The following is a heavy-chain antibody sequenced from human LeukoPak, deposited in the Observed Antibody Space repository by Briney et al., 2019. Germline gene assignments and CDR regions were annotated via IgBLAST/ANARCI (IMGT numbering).Heavy chain of an antibody. CDR3: ARALTGIPYYFDY. V-gene: IGHV3-21*01. CDR1: GFTFSSYF. Sequence: GGSLRLSCAASGFTFSSYFMNWVRQAPGKGLEWVSPITTSSSDVYYADSVRGRFTISRDNAKNSLFLQMNGLRAEDTAVYYCARALTGIPYYFDYWGQGSLVTVSS. CDR2: ITTSSSDV. J-gene: IGHJ4*02. D-gene: IGHD1-20*01.